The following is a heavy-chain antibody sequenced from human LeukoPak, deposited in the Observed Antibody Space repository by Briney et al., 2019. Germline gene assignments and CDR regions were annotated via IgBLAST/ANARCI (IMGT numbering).Heavy chain of an antibody. V-gene: IGHV1-8*03. J-gene: IGHJ6*03. Sequence: ASVKVSCKASGYTFTSYDINWVRQATGQGLEWMGWMNPNSGNTGYAQKFQGRVTITRNTSISTAYMELSSLRSEDTAVYYCARDGLPIRGNYYYMDVWGKGTTVTVSS. CDR2: MNPNSGNT. D-gene: IGHD1-26*01. CDR3: ARDGLPIRGNYYYMDV. CDR1: GYTFTSYD.